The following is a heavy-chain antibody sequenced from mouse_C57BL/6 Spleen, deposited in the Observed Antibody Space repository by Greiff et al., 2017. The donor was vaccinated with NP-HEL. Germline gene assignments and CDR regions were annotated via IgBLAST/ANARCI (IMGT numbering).Heavy chain of an antibody. V-gene: IGHV1-80*01. D-gene: IGHD4-1*01. CDR1: GYAFSSYW. CDR2: IYPGDGDT. CDR3: ARRELGRGQDY. Sequence: QVQLQQSGAELVKPGASVKISCKASGYAFSSYWMNWVKQRPGKGLEWIGQIYPGDGDTNYNGKFKGKATLTADKSSSTAYMQLSSLTSEDSAVYFCARRELGRGQDYWGQGTTLTVSS. J-gene: IGHJ2*01.